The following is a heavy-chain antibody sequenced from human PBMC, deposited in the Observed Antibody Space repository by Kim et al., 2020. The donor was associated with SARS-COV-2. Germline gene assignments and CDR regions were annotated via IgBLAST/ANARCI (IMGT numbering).Heavy chain of an antibody. J-gene: IGHJ2*01. CDR2: INAGNGNT. Sequence: ASVQVSCKASGYTFTSYAMHWVRQAPGQRLEWMGWINAGNGNTKYSQKFQGRVTITRDTSASTAYMELSSLRSEDTAVYYCARDGVTIFGVVNWYFDLWGRGTLVTVSS. CDR1: GYTFTSYA. CDR3: ARDGVTIFGVVNWYFDL. D-gene: IGHD3-3*01. V-gene: IGHV1-3*01.